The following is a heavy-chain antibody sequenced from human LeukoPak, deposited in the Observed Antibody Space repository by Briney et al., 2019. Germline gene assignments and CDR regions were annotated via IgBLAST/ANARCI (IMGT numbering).Heavy chain of an antibody. CDR3: ARSVAVMTFYGMDV. CDR2: IYYSGST. CDR1: GGSISSGDYY. D-gene: IGHD6-19*01. V-gene: IGHV4-30-4*01. Sequence: PSETLSLTCTVSGGSISSGDYYWSWIRQPPGKGLEWIGYIYYSGSTYYNPSLKSRVTISVDTSKNQFSLKLSSVTAADTAVYYCARSVAVMTFYGMDVWGQGTTVTVSS. J-gene: IGHJ6*02.